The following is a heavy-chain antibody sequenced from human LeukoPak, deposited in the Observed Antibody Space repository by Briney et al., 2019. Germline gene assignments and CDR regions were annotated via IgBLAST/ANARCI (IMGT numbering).Heavy chain of an antibody. CDR3: ARDSPLIVGATPIDY. Sequence: ASVKVSCKASGYTFTSYGISWVRQAPGQGLEGMGWISAYNGNTNYAQKLQGRVTMTTDTSTSTAYMELRSLRSDDTAVYYCARDSPLIVGATPIDYWGQGTLVTVSS. CDR2: ISAYNGNT. D-gene: IGHD1-26*01. J-gene: IGHJ4*02. V-gene: IGHV1-18*01. CDR1: GYTFTSYG.